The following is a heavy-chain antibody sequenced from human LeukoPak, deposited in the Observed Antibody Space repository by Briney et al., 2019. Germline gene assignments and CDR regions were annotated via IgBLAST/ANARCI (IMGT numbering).Heavy chain of an antibody. V-gene: IGHV4-59*08. CDR3: AGRSSSWDIDY. D-gene: IGHD6-13*01. CDR2: IYYSGST. CDR1: GGSISSYY. J-gene: IGHJ4*02. Sequence: SETLSLTCTVSGGSISSYYWSWIRQPPGKGLEWIGYIYYSGSTNYNPSLKSRVTISVDTSKNQFSLKLSSVTAADTAVYYCAGRSSSWDIDYWGQGTLVTVSS.